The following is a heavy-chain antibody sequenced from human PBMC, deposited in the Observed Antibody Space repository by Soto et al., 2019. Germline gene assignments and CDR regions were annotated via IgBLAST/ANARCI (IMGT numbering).Heavy chain of an antibody. D-gene: IGHD2-8*02. CDR2: IKSDGSGI. Sequence: AGGSLRLSCAASGFTFSTYWMHWVRQAPGKGLVWVSRIKSDGSGISYADSVRGRFTISRDIAKNTLYLQMNSLRAEDTAVYYCESSYWPVGNCWGQGAQVTVSS. J-gene: IGHJ4*02. CDR1: GFTFSTYW. CDR3: ESSYWPVGNC. V-gene: IGHV3-74*01.